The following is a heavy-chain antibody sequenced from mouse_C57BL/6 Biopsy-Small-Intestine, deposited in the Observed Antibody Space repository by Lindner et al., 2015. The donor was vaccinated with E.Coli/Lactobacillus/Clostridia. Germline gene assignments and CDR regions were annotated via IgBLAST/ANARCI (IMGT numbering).Heavy chain of an antibody. CDR1: YTLTELSM. J-gene: IGHJ3*02. V-gene: IGHV1-83*01. D-gene: IGHD1-1*01. CDR3: TLKHFEDSFGLFESYFDV. Sequence: SVKVSCKVSGYTLTELSMHWVRQAPGKGLEWMGGFDPEDGKTIYAQKFEGRVTMTEDTSTDTAYMELSSLRSEDTAVYYCATLKHFEDSFGLFESYFDVWGQGTVVTVSS. CDR2: DPEDGKTI.